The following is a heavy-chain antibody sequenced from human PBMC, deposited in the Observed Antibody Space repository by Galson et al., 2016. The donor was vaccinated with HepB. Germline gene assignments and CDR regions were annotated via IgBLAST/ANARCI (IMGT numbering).Heavy chain of an antibody. CDR3: ARDADNYYYDSAGYFDY. J-gene: IGHJ4*02. CDR1: GYTFTNYA. D-gene: IGHD3-22*01. V-gene: IGHV1-18*01. Sequence: SVKVSCKASGYTFTNYAFAWVRQAPGQGLEWMGWISADSANTHYAPKFQGRVTMTTDTPSRTVYLELRRLGSDDTAMYYCARDADNYYYDSAGYFDYWGQGTLVTVSS. CDR2: ISADSANT.